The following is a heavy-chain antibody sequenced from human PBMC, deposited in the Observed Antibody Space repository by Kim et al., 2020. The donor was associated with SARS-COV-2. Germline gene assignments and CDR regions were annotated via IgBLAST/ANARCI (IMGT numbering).Heavy chain of an antibody. CDR2: IYYSGDT. V-gene: IGHV4-59*11. D-gene: IGHD2-21*01. Sequence: SETLSLTCTVSGVSINGRYCIWIRQPPGKGQERVGKIYYSGDTISNPTLTSRVTISVDTSKNQYYLQLTCVTAADTAVYFCAAIPDAPLWNSYFVSWGQGTLVSVSS. J-gene: IGHJ4*02. CDR3: AAIPDAPLWNSYFVS. CDR1: GVSINGRY.